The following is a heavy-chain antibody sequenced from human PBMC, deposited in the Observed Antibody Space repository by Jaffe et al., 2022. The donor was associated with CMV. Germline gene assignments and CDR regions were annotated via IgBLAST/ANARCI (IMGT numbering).Heavy chain of an antibody. V-gene: IGHV1-69*01. D-gene: IGHD3-3*01. CDR3: ARDYDFWSGYYCWGSVCYYYYGMDV. J-gene: IGHJ6*02. CDR1: GGTFSSYA. CDR2: IIPIFGTA. Sequence: QVQLVQSGAEVKKPGSSVKVSCKASGGTFSSYAISWVRQAPGQGLEWMGGIIPIFGTANYAQKFQGRVTITADESTSTAYMELSSLRSEDTAVYYCARDYDFWSGYYCWGSVCYYYYGMDVWGQGTTVTVSS.